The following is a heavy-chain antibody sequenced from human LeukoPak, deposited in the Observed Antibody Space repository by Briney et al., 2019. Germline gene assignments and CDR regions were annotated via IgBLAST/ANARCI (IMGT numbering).Heavy chain of an antibody. V-gene: IGHV1-18*01. CDR2: ISAYNGNT. J-gene: IGHJ6*02. CDR3: ARAPFVLRHYGMDV. CDR1: GYAFTSYG. D-gene: IGHD2-8*01. Sequence: ASVKVSCKASGYAFTSYGISWVRQAPGKGLECMGWISAYNGNTNYAQKRQGRVTMTTDTSTSTAYMELRSLRSDDTAVYYCARAPFVLRHYGMDVWGQGTTVTVSS.